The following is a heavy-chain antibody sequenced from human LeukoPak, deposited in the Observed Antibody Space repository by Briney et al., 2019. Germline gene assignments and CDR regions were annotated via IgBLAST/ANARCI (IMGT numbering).Heavy chain of an antibody. V-gene: IGHV4-59*12. CDR1: GGSISSYY. CDR2: IYYSGST. CDR3: AREVAAAGQTNWFDP. D-gene: IGHD6-13*01. J-gene: IGHJ5*02. Sequence: SETLSLTCTVSGGSISSYYWSWIRQPPGKGLEWIGYIYYSGSTNYNPSLKSRVTISVDTSKNQFSLKLSSVTAADTAVYYCAREVAAAGQTNWFDPWGQGTLVTVSS.